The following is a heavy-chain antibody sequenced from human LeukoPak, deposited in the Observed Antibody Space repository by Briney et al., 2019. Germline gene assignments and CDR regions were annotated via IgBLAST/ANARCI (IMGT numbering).Heavy chain of an antibody. J-gene: IGHJ5*02. CDR2: IIPVFGTA. Sequence: ASVKVSCKASRGTFSSYAISWVRQAPGQGLEWVGGIIPVFGTANYAQKFQGRVTITADESTSTAYMELSSLRSDDTAVYYCARDFSRNDFWSGSNWFDPWGQGTLVTVFS. CDR1: RGTFSSYA. CDR3: ARDFSRNDFWSGSNWFDP. D-gene: IGHD3-3*01. V-gene: IGHV1-69*13.